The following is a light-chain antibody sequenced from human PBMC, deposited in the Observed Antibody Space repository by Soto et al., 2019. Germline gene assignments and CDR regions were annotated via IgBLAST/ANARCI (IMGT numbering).Light chain of an antibody. J-gene: IGLJ1*01. V-gene: IGLV2-14*01. CDR2: DVS. CDR3: RSYTSSSTFYV. CDR1: SSDVGGYNY. Sequence: QSVLTQPASVSGSPGQSITISCTGTSSDVGGYNYVSWYQQHPGKAPKLMIYDVSNRPSGVSNRFSGSKSGNTASLTISGLQAEDAADYYCRSYTSSSTFYVFGTGTKVTVL.